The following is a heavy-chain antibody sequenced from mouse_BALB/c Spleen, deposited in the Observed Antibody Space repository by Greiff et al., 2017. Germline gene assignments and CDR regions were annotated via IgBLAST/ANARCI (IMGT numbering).Heavy chain of an antibody. D-gene: IGHD2-4*01. V-gene: IGHV2-9*02. CDR3: ARIYYDPDYAMDD. J-gene: IGHJ4*01. Sequence: VQLQESGPGLVAPSQSLSITCTVSGFSLTSYGVHWVRQPPGKGLEWLGVIWAGGSTNYNSALMSRLSISKDNSKSQVFLKMNSLQTDDTAMYYCARIYYDPDYAMDDWGQGTSVTVSS. CDR2: IWAGGST. CDR1: GFSLTSYG.